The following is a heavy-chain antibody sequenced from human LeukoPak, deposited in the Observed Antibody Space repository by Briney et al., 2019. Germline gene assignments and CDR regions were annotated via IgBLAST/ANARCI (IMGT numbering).Heavy chain of an antibody. J-gene: IGHJ5*02. CDR2: IYTSGST. CDR3: ARSGYCSSTSCYTFDP. Sequence: PSETLSLTCTVSGGSISSYYWSWIRQPPGKGLEWIGYIYTSGSTNYNPSLKSRVTISVDTSKNQFSLKLSSVTAADTAVYYCARSGYCSSTSCYTFDPWGQGTLVTVSS. D-gene: IGHD2-2*02. V-gene: IGHV4-4*09. CDR1: GGSISSYY.